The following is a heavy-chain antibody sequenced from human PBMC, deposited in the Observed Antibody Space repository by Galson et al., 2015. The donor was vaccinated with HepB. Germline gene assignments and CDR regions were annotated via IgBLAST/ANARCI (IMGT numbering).Heavy chain of an antibody. J-gene: IGHJ6*03. CDR1: GFTFSSYS. D-gene: IGHD3-9*01. CDR2: ISSSSSYI. V-gene: IGHV3-21*01. CDR3: AREVHYDILTGYPYYYYYYMDV. Sequence: SLRLSCAASGFTFSSYSMNWVRQAPGKGLEWVSSISSSSSYIYYADSVKGRFTISRDNAKNSLYLQMNSLRAEDTAVYYCAREVHYDILTGYPYYYYYYMDVWGKGTTVTVS.